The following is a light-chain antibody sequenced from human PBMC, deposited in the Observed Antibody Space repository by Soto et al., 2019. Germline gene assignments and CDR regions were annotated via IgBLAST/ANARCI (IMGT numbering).Light chain of an antibody. CDR2: AAT. CDR3: QQYTDYPFT. J-gene: IGKJ2*01. V-gene: IGKV1-16*02. Sequence: DIQMTQSPSSLSASVGDRVTITCRASQDIHNYLAWFQQKPGMAPKSLIYAATNLHSGVPSKFSGSASGTEFTLTITSLQPEDFANYYCQQYTDYPFTFGQGTKLEIK. CDR1: QDIHNY.